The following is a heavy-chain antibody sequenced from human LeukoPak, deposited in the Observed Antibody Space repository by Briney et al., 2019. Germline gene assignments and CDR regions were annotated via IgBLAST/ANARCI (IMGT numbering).Heavy chain of an antibody. D-gene: IGHD3-10*01. CDR3: ARDRSPDHHGSGSYPQYYFDY. V-gene: IGHV1-46*01. CDR2: INPSGGST. Sequence: ASVKVSCKASGYTFTRYYMHWVRQAPGQGLEWMGIINPSGGSTRYAQKFQGRVTMTRDTSTSTVHMELSSLRSEDTAIYYCARDRSPDHHGSGSYPQYYFDYWGQGTLVTVSS. J-gene: IGHJ4*02. CDR1: GYTFTRYY.